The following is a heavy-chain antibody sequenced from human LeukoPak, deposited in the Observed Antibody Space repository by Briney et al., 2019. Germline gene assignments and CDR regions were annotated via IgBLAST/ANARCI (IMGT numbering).Heavy chain of an antibody. CDR3: ARGTTVRYYDILTGYYATTFAY. CDR2: VNPNSGDA. V-gene: IGHV1-2*02. CDR1: GYTFTSYD. Sequence: GASVKVSCKASGYTFTSYDMHWVRQAPGQGLEWMGCVNPNSGDANYAQKFQVRVTMTRDTSISTAYMELSRLRSDDTAVYNSARGTTVRYYDILTGYYATTFAYSGQGTLVTVSS. J-gene: IGHJ4*02. D-gene: IGHD3-9*01.